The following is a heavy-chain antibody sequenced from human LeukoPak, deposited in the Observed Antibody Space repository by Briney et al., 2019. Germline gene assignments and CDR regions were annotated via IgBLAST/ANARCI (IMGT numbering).Heavy chain of an antibody. CDR1: GFTFSSYD. D-gene: IGHD2-2*01. Sequence: GGSLRLSCAASGFTFSSYDMNWVRQAPGKGLEWVSSISSSAHHIAYADSVKGRFTISRDNAKNALYLQVNSLRAEDTAVYYCARGIVPAAFDYWGQGTLVTVSS. CDR3: ARGIVPAAFDY. V-gene: IGHV3-21*01. J-gene: IGHJ4*02. CDR2: ISSSAHHI.